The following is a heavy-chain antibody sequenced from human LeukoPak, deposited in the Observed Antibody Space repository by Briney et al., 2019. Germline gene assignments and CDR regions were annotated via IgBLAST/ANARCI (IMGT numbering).Heavy chain of an antibody. J-gene: IGHJ4*02. Sequence: PGGSLRLSCAASGFIVSNNYMSWVRQAPGKGLEWVGRIKSKTDGGTTDYAAPVKGRFTISRDDSKTTLYLQMNSLKTEDTAVYYCTTRYCSGGRCDYWGQGTLVTVSS. CDR2: IKSKTDGGTT. D-gene: IGHD2-15*01. CDR1: GFIVSNNY. V-gene: IGHV3-15*01. CDR3: TTRYCSGGRCDY.